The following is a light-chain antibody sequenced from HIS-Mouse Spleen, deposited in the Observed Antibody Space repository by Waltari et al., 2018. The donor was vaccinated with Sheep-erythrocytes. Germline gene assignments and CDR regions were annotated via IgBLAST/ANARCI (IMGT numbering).Light chain of an antibody. CDR1: SSDAGGYHY. CDR2: DVS. Sequence: QSALTQPASVSGSPGQSITISCPGTSSDAGGYHYVSWYQQHPGQAPKLMIYDVSKRPSGVPDRFSGSKSGNTASLTISGLQAEDEADYYCCSYAGSYTVVFGGGTKLTVL. V-gene: IGLV2-11*01. J-gene: IGLJ2*01. CDR3: CSYAGSYTVV.